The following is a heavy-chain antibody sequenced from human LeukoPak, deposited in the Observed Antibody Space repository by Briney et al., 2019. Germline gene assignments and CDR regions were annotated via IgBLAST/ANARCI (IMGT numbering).Heavy chain of an antibody. CDR1: GYTFTVYY. V-gene: IGHV1-2*02. J-gene: IGHJ4*02. Sequence: ASVKVSCKASGYTFTVYYMHWVRQAPGQGLEWMGWINPNSGGTNYEQKFQGRVTITRDTSISTAYMELSRLRSDDTAVYYCARDSAEGERYYGSGSLAPDYWGQGTLVTVSS. CDR3: ARDSAEGERYYGSGSLAPDY. D-gene: IGHD3-10*01. CDR2: INPNSGGT.